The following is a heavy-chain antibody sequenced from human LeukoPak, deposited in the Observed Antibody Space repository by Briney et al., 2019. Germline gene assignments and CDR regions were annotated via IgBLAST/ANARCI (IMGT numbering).Heavy chain of an antibody. Sequence: SETLSLTCTVSGRSIYSYYWSWLPQPAGKGREWIRRIYTSGSTNSHPFLKSPVPISVDTSKIQFSLKLSSVTAADTAVYYCGREVEAFWRGYSGYDLYFDYWGQGTLVTASS. CDR3: GREVEAFWRGYSGYDLYFDY. CDR1: GRSIYSYY. J-gene: IGHJ4*02. D-gene: IGHD5-12*01. CDR2: IYTSGST. V-gene: IGHV4-4*07.